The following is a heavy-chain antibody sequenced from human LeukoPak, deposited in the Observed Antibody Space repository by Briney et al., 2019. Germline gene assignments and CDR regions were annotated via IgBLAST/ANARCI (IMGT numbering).Heavy chain of an antibody. Sequence: GRSLRLSCAASGFTFSSYAMHWVRQAPGKGLEWVAVISYDGSNKYYADSVKGRFTISRDNSKSTLYLQMNSLRAEDTAVYYCARDSYDILTGHGGSAFDIWGQGTMVTVSS. CDR1: GFTFSSYA. D-gene: IGHD3-9*01. V-gene: IGHV3-30-3*01. CDR3: ARDSYDILTGHGGSAFDI. J-gene: IGHJ3*02. CDR2: ISYDGSNK.